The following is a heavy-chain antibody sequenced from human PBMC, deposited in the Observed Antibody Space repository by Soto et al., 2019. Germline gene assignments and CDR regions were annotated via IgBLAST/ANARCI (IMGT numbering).Heavy chain of an antibody. CDR2: IYYSGST. Sequence: SETLSLTCTVSGGSISSGSYYWSWIRQPPGKGLEWIGYIYYSGSTNYNPSLKSRVTISVDTSKNQFSLKLSSVTAADTAVYYCARASYGTDYWGQGTLVTVSS. D-gene: IGHD5-18*01. CDR3: ARASYGTDY. CDR1: GGSISSGSYY. V-gene: IGHV4-61*01. J-gene: IGHJ4*02.